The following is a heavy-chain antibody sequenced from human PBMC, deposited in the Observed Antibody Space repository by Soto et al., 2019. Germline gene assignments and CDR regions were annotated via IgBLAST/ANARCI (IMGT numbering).Heavy chain of an antibody. D-gene: IGHD3-16*01. Sequence: QVQLVQSGDEVRKPGSSVKVSCKASGYIFVNYGIAWVRQAPGQGLEWMGWISPYSGKTHYASKVQGRLTMTTDTSTSTAYMDLGSLTSDDTAVYYCAMVDNYVTPTPQDVWGQATTVTVSS. J-gene: IGHJ6*02. CDR1: GYIFVNYG. V-gene: IGHV1-18*01. CDR2: ISPYSGKT. CDR3: AMVDNYVTPTPQDV.